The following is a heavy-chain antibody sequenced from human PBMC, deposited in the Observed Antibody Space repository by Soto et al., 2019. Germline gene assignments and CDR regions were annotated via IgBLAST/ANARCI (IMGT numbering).Heavy chain of an antibody. J-gene: IGHJ3*02. CDR1: GGTFSSYT. D-gene: IGHD2-2*01. CDR3: ARVEVVPAANDAFDI. V-gene: IGHV1-69*02. CDR2: IIPILGIA. Sequence: QVQLVQSGAEVKKPGSSVNVSCKASGGTFSSYTISWVRQAPGQGLEWMGRIIPILGIANYAQKFQGRVTITAEKSTSTDYMELSSLRSEETAVYYCARVEVVPAANDAFDIWGQGTMVTVSS.